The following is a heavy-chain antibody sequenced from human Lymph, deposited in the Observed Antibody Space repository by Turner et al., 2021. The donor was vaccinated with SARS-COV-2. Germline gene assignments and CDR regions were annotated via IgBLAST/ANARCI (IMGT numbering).Heavy chain of an antibody. V-gene: IGHV4-59*01. CDR3: ARETVNNWVDP. J-gene: IGHJ5*02. CDR1: GGPMNSNY. CDR2: IYYRGLT. D-gene: IGHD2-21*02. Sequence: QVQLQESGPRIVKPLETLSLTCPVSGGPMNSNYWSWIRQPPGKRLEWIGYIYYRGLTNYNPSLGVRVTISLDTSRNQFSLNLTSVTAADTAIYFGARETVNNWVDPWGQGTLVTVSS.